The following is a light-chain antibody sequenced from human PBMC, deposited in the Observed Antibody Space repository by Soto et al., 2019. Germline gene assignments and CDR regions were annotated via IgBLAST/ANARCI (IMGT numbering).Light chain of an antibody. CDR1: QSVSSY. CDR3: QQRSNRPFT. Sequence: EIVLTQSPATLSLSPGERATLSCRASQSVSSYLAWYQQKPGQAPRLLIYDASNRATGIPARLSGSGSGTDFTLTISSLEPEDFAVYYCQQRSNRPFTFGPGTKVDIK. V-gene: IGKV3-11*01. CDR2: DAS. J-gene: IGKJ3*01.